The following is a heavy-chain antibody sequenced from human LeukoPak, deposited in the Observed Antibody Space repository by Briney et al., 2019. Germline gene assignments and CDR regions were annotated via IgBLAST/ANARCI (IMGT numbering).Heavy chain of an antibody. J-gene: IGHJ4*02. D-gene: IGHD6-13*01. CDR2: IYYSGTT. V-gene: IGHV4-59*01. CDR3: ARGVYIAAAQYGY. CDR1: GGSISSYY. Sequence: SETLSLTCTVSGGSISSYYWSRIRQPPEKGLEWIGYIYYSGTTNYNPSLKSRVTISVDTSKNQFSLKLSSETAADTAVYYCARGVYIAAAQYGYWGQGTLVTVSS.